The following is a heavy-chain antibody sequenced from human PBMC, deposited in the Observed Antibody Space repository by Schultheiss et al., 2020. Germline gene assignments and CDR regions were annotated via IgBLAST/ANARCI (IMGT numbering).Heavy chain of an antibody. J-gene: IGHJ4*02. D-gene: IGHD3-3*01. CDR1: GGSISSGGYS. Sequence: SETLSLTCAVSGGSISSGGYSWSWIRQPPGKGLEWIGEINHSGSTYYNPSLKSRVTISVDRSKNQFSLKLSSVTAADTAVYYCASVRFLEWYYFDYWGQGTLVTVSS. CDR3: ASVRFLEWYYFDY. CDR2: INHSGST. V-gene: IGHV4-30-2*01.